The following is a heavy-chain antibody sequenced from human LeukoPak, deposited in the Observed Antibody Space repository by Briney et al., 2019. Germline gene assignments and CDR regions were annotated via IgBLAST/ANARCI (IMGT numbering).Heavy chain of an antibody. Sequence: SQTLSLTCTVTGGSISSGGYYWSWIRQHPGKGLEWIGYIYYSGSTYYNPSLKSRVTMSVDTSENQFSLKLSSVTAADTAVYYCATTVGSYFDYWSQGTLVTVSS. V-gene: IGHV4-31*03. J-gene: IGHJ4*02. CDR3: ATTVGSYFDY. D-gene: IGHD3-16*01. CDR2: IYYSGST. CDR1: GGSISSGGYY.